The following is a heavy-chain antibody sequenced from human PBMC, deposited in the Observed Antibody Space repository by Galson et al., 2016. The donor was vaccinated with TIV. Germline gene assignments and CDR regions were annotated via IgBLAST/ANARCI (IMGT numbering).Heavy chain of an antibody. CDR3: ARDIFPYYGMDV. V-gene: IGHV3-21*01. CDR2: VSSSGDYI. Sequence: SLRLSCAASGFTLSSYSMNWIRQAPGKGLEWVSPVSSSGDYIYYADSVKGRFTISRDNTKNSLYLQMNSLRAEDTAVYYCARDIFPYYGMDVWGQGTTVTVSS. J-gene: IGHJ6*02. D-gene: IGHD2-21*01. CDR1: GFTLSSYS.